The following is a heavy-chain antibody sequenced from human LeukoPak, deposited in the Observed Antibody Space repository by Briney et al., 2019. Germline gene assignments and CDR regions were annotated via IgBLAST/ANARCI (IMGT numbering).Heavy chain of an antibody. J-gene: IGHJ4*02. V-gene: IGHV4-38-2*02. D-gene: IGHD6-19*01. Sequence: SETLSLTCSVSDYSISSGYYWGWIRQPPGKGLEWIGSIYHSGSTYYNPSLKSRVTISVDTSKNHFSLRLTSVAAADTAVYYCARIETYSSGWYDAFFDYWGQGTLVTVSS. CDR1: DYSISSGYY. CDR3: ARIETYSSGWYDAFFDY. CDR2: IYHSGST.